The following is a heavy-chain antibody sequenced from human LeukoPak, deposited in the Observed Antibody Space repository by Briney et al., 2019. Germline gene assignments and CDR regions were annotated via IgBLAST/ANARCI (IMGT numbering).Heavy chain of an antibody. CDR1: GFTFSSYA. V-gene: IGHV3-23*01. CDR3: AKDISYWYFDV. J-gene: IGHJ2*01. Sequence: GGSLRLSCAASGFTFSSYAMSWVRQAPGKGLEWVSAIYASGDPTYYADSVKGRFTVSRDNAKNTVYLQMNSLRAEDTAVYYCAKDISYWYFDVWGRGTLVTVSS. CDR2: IYASGDPT.